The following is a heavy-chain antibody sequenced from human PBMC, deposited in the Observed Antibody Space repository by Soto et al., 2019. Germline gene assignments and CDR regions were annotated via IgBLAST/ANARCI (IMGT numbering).Heavy chain of an antibody. CDR3: AGASAAAGFFDP. CDR1: GFTVSSNY. Sequence: GGSLRLPCAASGFTVSSNYMSWVRQAPGKGLEWVSVIYSGGSTYYADSVKGRFTISRDNSKNALYLQMDSLRAEDTAVYYCAGASAAAGFFDPCGQGNLVTVS. CDR2: IYSGGST. D-gene: IGHD6-13*01. J-gene: IGHJ5*02. V-gene: IGHV3-53*01.